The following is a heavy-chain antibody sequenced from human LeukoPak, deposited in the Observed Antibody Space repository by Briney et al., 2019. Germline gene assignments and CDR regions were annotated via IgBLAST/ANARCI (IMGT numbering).Heavy chain of an antibody. Sequence: ASVKVSCKASGYTFTSYGISWVRQAPGQGLEWVGWISAYNGNTNYAQKLQGRVTMTTDTSTSTAYMELRSLRSDDTAVYYCARDVMSSGWYSFDYWGQGTLVTVSS. J-gene: IGHJ4*02. D-gene: IGHD6-19*01. V-gene: IGHV1-18*01. CDR1: GYTFTSYG. CDR2: ISAYNGNT. CDR3: ARDVMSSGWYSFDY.